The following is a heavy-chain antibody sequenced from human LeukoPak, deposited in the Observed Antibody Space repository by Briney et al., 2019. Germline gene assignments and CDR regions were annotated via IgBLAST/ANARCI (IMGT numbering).Heavy chain of an antibody. D-gene: IGHD3-22*01. CDR1: GFTVSFYA. J-gene: IGHJ6*02. V-gene: IGHV3-23*01. CDR3: ARGGSGYGDYYYFYAMDV. Sequence: GGSLRLSCAASGFTVSFYAMSWVRQAPGKGLEWVSVIAGGGSSTYYADSVKGRFTISRDNDKNSLYLQMNSLRDEDTAVYYCARGGSGYGDYYYFYAMDVWGQGTTVTVSS. CDR2: IAGGGSST.